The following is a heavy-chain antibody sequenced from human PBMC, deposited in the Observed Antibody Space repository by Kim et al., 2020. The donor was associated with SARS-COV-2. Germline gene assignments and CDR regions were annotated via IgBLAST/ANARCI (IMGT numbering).Heavy chain of an antibody. J-gene: IGHJ4*02. D-gene: IGHD4-17*01. V-gene: IGHV5-10-1*01. CDR2: IDPSDSYT. CDR1: GYSFTSYW. Sequence: GESLKISCKGSGYSFTSYWISWVRQMPGKGLEWMGRIDPSDSYTNYSPSFQGHVTISADKSISTAYLQWSSLKASDTAMYYCARLPHDYGGNSVLDYWGQGTLVTVSS. CDR3: ARLPHDYGGNSVLDY.